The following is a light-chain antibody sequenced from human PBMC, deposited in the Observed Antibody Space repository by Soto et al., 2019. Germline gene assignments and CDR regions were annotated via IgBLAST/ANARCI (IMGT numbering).Light chain of an antibody. Sequence: IVLTQSPGTLSLSPGERATFSCRASQSVSSTYLAWYQQRPGQAPRLLIYDVSSRATGVPDRFSGSGSGADFTLTITRLEPEDFAVYYCQKYGISPQTF. J-gene: IGKJ1*01. CDR2: DVS. CDR1: QSVSSTY. CDR3: QKYGISPQT. V-gene: IGKV3-20*01.